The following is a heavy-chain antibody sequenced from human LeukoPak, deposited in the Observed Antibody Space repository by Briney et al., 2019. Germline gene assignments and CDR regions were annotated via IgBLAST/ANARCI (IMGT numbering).Heavy chain of an antibody. D-gene: IGHD3-22*01. CDR2: IKQDGSEK. J-gene: IGHJ4*02. V-gene: IGHV3-7*01. Sequence: GGSLRLSCAASGFTFSSYWMSWVRQAPGKGLEWVANIKQDGSEKYYVDSVKGRFTISSDNAKNSLYLQMNSLRAEDTAVYYCARVYGVRGDSSGPAGYWGQGTLVTVSS. CDR3: ARVYGVRGDSSGPAGY. CDR1: GFTFSSYW.